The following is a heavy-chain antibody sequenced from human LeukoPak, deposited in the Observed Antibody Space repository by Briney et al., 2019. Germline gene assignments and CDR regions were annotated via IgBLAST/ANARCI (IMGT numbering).Heavy chain of an antibody. CDR3: ARDYRGGDCFPDY. CDR2: INPNSGDT. J-gene: IGHJ4*02. D-gene: IGHD2-21*02. V-gene: IGHV1-2*06. CDR1: GYTFTGYY. Sequence: ASVKVSCKASGYTFTGYYVHWVRQAPGQGLEWMGRINPNSGDTNYAQKFQGRVTMTRDTSISTAYMELSRLRSDDTAVYYCARDYRGGDCFPDYWGQGTLVTVSS.